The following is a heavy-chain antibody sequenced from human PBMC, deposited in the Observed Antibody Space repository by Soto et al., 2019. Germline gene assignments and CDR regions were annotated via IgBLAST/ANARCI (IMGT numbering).Heavy chain of an antibody. D-gene: IGHD6-13*01. CDR2: ISYDGSNK. CDR1: GFTFSSYA. CDR3: ARGQGRDSIAATIDGNYYYGMDV. J-gene: IGHJ6*02. V-gene: IGHV3-30-3*01. Sequence: GGSLRLSCAASGFTFSSYAMHWVRQAPGKGLEWVAVISYDGSNKYYADSVKGRFTISRDNSKNTLYLQMNSLRAEDTAVYYCARGQGRDSIAATIDGNYYYGMDVWGQGTTVTVSS.